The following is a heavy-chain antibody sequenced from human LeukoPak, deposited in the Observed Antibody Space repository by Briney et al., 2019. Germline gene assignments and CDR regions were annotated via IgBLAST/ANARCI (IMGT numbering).Heavy chain of an antibody. V-gene: IGHV3-30-3*01. CDR2: ISYDGSNK. Sequence: GRSLRLSCAASGFTFSSYAMHWVRQAPGKGLEWVAVISYDGSNKYYADSVKGRFTISRDNSKNTLYLQMNSLRAEDTAVYYCARGRPHGNDYWGQGTLVTVSS. J-gene: IGHJ4*02. CDR3: ARGRPHGNDY. D-gene: IGHD4-23*01. CDR1: GFTFSSYA.